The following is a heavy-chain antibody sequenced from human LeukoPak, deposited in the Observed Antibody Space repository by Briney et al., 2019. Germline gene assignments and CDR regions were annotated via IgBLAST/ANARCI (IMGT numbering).Heavy chain of an antibody. D-gene: IGHD3-3*01. CDR1: GFTVSSNY. CDR2: IYSGGST. V-gene: IGHV3-53*01. J-gene: IGHJ3*02. CDR3: ARDRGVYDFWSGPYDAFDI. Sequence: GGSLRLSCAASGFTVSSNYTSWVRQAPGKGLEWVSVIYSGGSTYYADSVKGRFTISRDNSKNTLYLQMNSLRAEDTAVYYCARDRGVYDFWSGPYDAFDIWGQGTMVTVSS.